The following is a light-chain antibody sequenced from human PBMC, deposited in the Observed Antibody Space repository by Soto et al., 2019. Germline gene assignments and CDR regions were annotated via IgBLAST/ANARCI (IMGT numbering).Light chain of an antibody. J-gene: IGKJ1*01. CDR2: YAY. Sequence: DVKMPQTPSPLSPSLGDRVSITCRASQGINIWLAWYQQKPGRPPKLLIHYAYTLERWVPSTFRGSSSGTDFTLTIASPQPDDFATYCCHQYSVSWAFARGTKV. CDR3: HQYSVSWA. CDR1: QGINIW. V-gene: IGKV1-5*01.